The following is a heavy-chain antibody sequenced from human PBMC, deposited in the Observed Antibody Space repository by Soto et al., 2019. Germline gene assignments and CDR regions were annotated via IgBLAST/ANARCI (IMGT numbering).Heavy chain of an antibody. CDR1: GATFSFYT. CDR3: EESCGSGYRPFDD. CDR2: INPIVSMA. J-gene: IGHJ4*02. D-gene: IGHD3-10*01. V-gene: IGHV1-69*02. Sequence: QVQLVQSGTEVKTPEPSVKVSCNVAGATFSFYTINWVRQAPGLGLERVGSINPIVSMANYAQRLQGRVSMSAVKCTRTAYMGLRRLRSDVTAVYLCEESCGSGYRPFDDWGKGALVIVSS.